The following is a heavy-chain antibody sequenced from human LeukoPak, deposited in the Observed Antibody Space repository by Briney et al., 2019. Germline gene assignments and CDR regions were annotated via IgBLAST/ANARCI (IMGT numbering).Heavy chain of an antibody. D-gene: IGHD6-19*01. V-gene: IGHV3-30*18. CDR2: ISYDGSNK. Sequence: PGRSLRLSCAASGFTSSSYGMHWVRQAPGKGLEWVAVISYDGSNKYYADSVKGRFTISRDNSKNTLYLQMNSLRAEDTAVYYCAKGRRGSIAVAGHDYWGQGTLVTVSS. J-gene: IGHJ4*02. CDR1: GFTSSSYG. CDR3: AKGRRGSIAVAGHDY.